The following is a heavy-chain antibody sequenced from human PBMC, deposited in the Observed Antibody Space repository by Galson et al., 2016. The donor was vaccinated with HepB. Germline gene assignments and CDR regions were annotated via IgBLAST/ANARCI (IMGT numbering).Heavy chain of an antibody. V-gene: IGHV4-4*02. D-gene: IGHD6-13*01. CDR2: IYQSGST. J-gene: IGHJ4*02. CDR1: GGSISNYRW. Sequence: SETLSLTCAVSGGSISNYRWWSWVRQPPGKGLEWIGEIYQSGSTNYNPSLENRVTISVDKSKNQFSLMLSSVPAADTAVYSCARHLTTAGTRGFDSWGRGTLVTVSS. CDR3: ARHLTTAGTRGFDS.